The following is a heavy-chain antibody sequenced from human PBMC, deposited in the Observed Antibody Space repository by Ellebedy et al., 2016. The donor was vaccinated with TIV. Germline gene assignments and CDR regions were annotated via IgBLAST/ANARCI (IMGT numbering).Heavy chain of an antibody. D-gene: IGHD1-26*01. CDR3: ARGGGGSLLYFDY. CDR2: IYYSGST. Sequence: MPSETLSLTCTVSGGSISSYYWSWIRQPPGKGLEWIGYIYYSGSTNYNPSLKSRVTISVDTSKNQFSLKLSSVTAADTAVFYWARGGGGSLLYFDYWGQGTLVTVSS. CDR1: GGSISSYY. V-gene: IGHV4-59*01. J-gene: IGHJ4*02.